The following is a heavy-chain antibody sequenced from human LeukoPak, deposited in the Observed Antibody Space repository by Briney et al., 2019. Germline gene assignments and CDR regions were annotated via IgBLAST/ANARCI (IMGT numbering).Heavy chain of an antibody. CDR3: AKSISSGLAATAVGAQFDY. D-gene: IGHD1-26*01. CDR2: ISSSGDTI. V-gene: IGHV3-11*01. J-gene: IGHJ4*02. CDR1: GFTLTDYY. Sequence: PGGSLRLSCAASGFTLTDYYMSWIRQAPGKGLEWVSYISSSGDTIYYADSVKGRFTISRDNAKNSLYLQMNSLRAEDTAVYYCAKSISSGLAATAVGAQFDYWGQGTLVTVSS.